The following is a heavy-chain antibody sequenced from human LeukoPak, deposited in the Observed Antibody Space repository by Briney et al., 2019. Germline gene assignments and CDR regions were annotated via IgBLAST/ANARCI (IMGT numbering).Heavy chain of an antibody. Sequence: GRSLRLSCAASGFTFDDYAMHWVRQAPGKGLESVSGISWNSGSIGYADSVKSRFTISRDNAKNSLYLQMNSLRAEDTALYYCAKGGNYGLGSSSWADYWGQGTLVTVSS. CDR3: AKGGNYGLGSSSWADY. CDR2: ISWNSGSI. CDR1: GFTFDDYA. J-gene: IGHJ4*02. D-gene: IGHD6-13*01. V-gene: IGHV3-9*01.